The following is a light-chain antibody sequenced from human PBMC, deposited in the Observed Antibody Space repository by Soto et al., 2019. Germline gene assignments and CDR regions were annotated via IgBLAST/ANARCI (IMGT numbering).Light chain of an antibody. CDR1: QTVSDNS. CDR2: GAS. V-gene: IGKV3-20*01. CDR3: LHHRISPRT. Sequence: VLTKISEARCLCQEGRSRRSCKPSQTVSDNSLAWYQQKVGRAPRALIYGASNRATGIPDRFSCVWSGTRFTISISRLGLEDVPVYHSLHHRISPRTFGHGTRLEIK. J-gene: IGKJ5*01.